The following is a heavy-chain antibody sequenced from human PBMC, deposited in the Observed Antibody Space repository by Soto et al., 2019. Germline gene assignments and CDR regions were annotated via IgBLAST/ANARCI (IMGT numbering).Heavy chain of an antibody. Sequence: GASVKVSCKASGYTFTDFYMHWVRQAPGQGLEWMGRINPSGGSTSYAQKFQGRVTMTRDTSTSTAYMELSSLRSEDTAVYYCARPIQYYFDTSAQSAWFDPWGQGTLVTVSS. CDR3: ARPIQYYFDTSAQSAWFDP. CDR1: GYTFTDFY. V-gene: IGHV1-46*01. J-gene: IGHJ5*02. D-gene: IGHD3-22*01. CDR2: INPSGGST.